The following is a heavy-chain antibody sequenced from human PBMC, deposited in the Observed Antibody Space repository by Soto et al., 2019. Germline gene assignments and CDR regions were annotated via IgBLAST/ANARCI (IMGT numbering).Heavy chain of an antibody. CDR2: INTNTGHP. J-gene: IGHJ4*02. Sequence: QVQLVQSGSELKKPGASVKVSCQASGYTFTSYAMNWVRQAPGQGLEWMGWINTNTGHPTYPQGFTGRFVFSVDTSVSTAYLQICSLKAEDTAVYYCARDPTPHGTTWAEYYFDYWGQGTLVTVSS. D-gene: IGHD1-26*01. CDR1: GYTFTSYA. V-gene: IGHV7-4-1*01. CDR3: ARDPTPHGTTWAEYYFDY.